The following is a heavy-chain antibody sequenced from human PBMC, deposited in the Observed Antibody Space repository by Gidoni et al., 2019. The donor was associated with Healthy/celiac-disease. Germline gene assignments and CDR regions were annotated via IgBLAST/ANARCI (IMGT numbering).Heavy chain of an antibody. CDR1: GFPFSCYG. Sequence: QVQLVESGGGVVQPGRSLRLSCAASGFPFSCYGMHWVRQATGKGLGWVAVISYDGSNKYYADSVKGRFTISRDNSKNTLYLQMNSLRAEDTAVYYCAKGNVDTVGGWFDPWGQGTLVTVSS. V-gene: IGHV3-30*18. J-gene: IGHJ5*02. D-gene: IGHD5-12*01. CDR3: AKGNVDTVGGWFDP. CDR2: ISYDGSNK.